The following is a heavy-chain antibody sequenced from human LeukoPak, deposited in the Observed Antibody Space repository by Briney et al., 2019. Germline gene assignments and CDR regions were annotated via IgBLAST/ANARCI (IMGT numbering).Heavy chain of an antibody. CDR2: KKQDGSEK. J-gene: IGHJ1*01. D-gene: IGHD4-17*01. CDR3: ASSTVTTSEYFQH. Sequence: GGSLRLSCAASGFTFSSYWMSWVRQAPGKGLEWVANKKQDGSEKYYVDSVKGRFTISRDNAKNSLYLQMNSLRAEDTAVYYCASSTVTTSEYFQHWGQGTLVTVSS. V-gene: IGHV3-7*01. CDR1: GFTFSSYW.